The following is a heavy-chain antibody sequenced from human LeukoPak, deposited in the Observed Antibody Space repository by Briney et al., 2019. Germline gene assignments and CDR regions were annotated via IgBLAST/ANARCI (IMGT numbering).Heavy chain of an antibody. CDR3: ARAGIAAAGMRRYYYYYMDV. Sequence: SETLSLTCTVSGGSISSYYWSWIRQPAGKGLEWIGRIYTSGSTNYNPSLKSRVTMSVDTSKNQFSLKLSSVTAADTAVYYCARAGIAAAGMRRYYYYYMDVWGKGITVTASS. D-gene: IGHD6-13*01. CDR1: GGSISSYY. V-gene: IGHV4-4*07. CDR2: IYTSGST. J-gene: IGHJ6*03.